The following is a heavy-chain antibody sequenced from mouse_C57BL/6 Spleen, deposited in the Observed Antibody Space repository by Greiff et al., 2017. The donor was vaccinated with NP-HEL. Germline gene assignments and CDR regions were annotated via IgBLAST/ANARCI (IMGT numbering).Heavy chain of an antibody. D-gene: IGHD2-3*01. V-gene: IGHV1-7*01. CDR2: INPSSGYT. CDR1: GYTFTSYW. Sequence: QVHVKQSGAELAKPGASVKLSCKASGYTFTSYWMHWVKQRPGQGLEWIGYINPSSGYTKYNQKFKDKATLTADKSSSTAYMQLSSLTYEDSAVYYCARQNSDGYYVLYFDYWGQGTTLTVSS. CDR3: ARQNSDGYYVLYFDY. J-gene: IGHJ2*01.